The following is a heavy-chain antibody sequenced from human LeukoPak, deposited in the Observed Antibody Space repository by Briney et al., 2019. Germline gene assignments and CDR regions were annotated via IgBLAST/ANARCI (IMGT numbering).Heavy chain of an antibody. D-gene: IGHD6-19*01. Sequence: SETLSLTCAVYGGSFSGYYWSWIRQPPGKGLEWIGEINHSGSTNFNPSLKSRVTISVDTSKNQFSLKLSSVTAADTAVYYCARKEQWLPHDAFDIWGQGTMVTVSS. V-gene: IGHV4-34*01. CDR1: GGSFSGYY. CDR2: INHSGST. CDR3: ARKEQWLPHDAFDI. J-gene: IGHJ3*02.